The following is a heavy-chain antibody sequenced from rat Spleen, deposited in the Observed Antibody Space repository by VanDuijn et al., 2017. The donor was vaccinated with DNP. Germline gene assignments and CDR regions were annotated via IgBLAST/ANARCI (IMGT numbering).Heavy chain of an antibody. J-gene: IGHJ2*01. V-gene: IGHV2-16*01. CDR2: IWSGGST. CDR3: ARSGYTTDY. CDR1: GFSLSSYG. D-gene: IGHD1-6*01. Sequence: QVQLKESGPGLVQPSRTLSLTCTVSGFSLSSYGVSWVRQPPGKGLAWIAGIWSGGSTDYNSALKSRLSISRDTSKSQVLLTMNSLQTEGTARYFCARSGYTTDYWGQGVMVTVSS.